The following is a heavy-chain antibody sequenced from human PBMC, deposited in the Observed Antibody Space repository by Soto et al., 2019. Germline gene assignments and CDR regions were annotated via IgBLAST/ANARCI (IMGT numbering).Heavy chain of an antibody. Sequence: QVQLVQSGAEVKKPGASVKVSCKASGYTFTSYGISWVRQAPGQGLEWMGWISAYKGNTNYAQKLQGRVTMTTDTSTSTAYMELRSLRSDDTAVYYCARGGYCSSTSCSSYYYYGMDVWGQGTTVTVSS. J-gene: IGHJ6*02. CDR1: GYTFTSYG. CDR2: ISAYKGNT. CDR3: ARGGYCSSTSCSSYYYYGMDV. D-gene: IGHD2-2*01. V-gene: IGHV1-18*04.